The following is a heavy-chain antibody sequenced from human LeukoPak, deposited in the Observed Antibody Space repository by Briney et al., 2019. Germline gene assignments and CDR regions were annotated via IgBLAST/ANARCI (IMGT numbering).Heavy chain of an antibody. Sequence: PGGSLRLSCAASGFTFSSYGMSWVRQAPGKGLEWVSAISGRDSNTYYADSVEGRFTISRDNSKNTLYLHLNSLRAEDTAVYYCAKRPDYGGNGNYFDSWGQGTPVTVSS. CDR1: GFTFSSYG. J-gene: IGHJ4*02. D-gene: IGHD4-23*01. CDR3: AKRPDYGGNGNYFDS. V-gene: IGHV3-23*01. CDR2: ISGRDSNT.